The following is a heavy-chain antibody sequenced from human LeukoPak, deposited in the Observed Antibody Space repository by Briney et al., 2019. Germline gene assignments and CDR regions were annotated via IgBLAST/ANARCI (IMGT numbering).Heavy chain of an antibody. CDR2: IYYTGST. CDR1: GGSISSSFYY. J-gene: IGHJ1*01. Sequence: SETLSLTCSVSGGSISSSFYYWDWIRQPPGKRLEWIGSIYYTGSTYYNPSLKSRVTISVDTSKNLYSLRLSSATAADTAVYYCARRDFGDYGQYFQYWGQGTLVIVSS. D-gene: IGHD4-17*01. CDR3: ARRDFGDYGQYFQY. V-gene: IGHV4-39*01.